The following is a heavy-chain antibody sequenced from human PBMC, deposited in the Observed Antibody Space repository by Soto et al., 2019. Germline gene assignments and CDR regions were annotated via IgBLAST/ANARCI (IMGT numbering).Heavy chain of an antibody. V-gene: IGHV3-23*01. J-gene: IGHJ6*02. CDR3: MRPAPRGRHYFYFGMDV. CDR2: ISSSGSST. CDR1: GFTFSSYA. Sequence: EVQLLESGGGLVQPGGSLRLSCAASGFTFSSYAMSWVRQAPGKGLEWVSGISSSGSSTYYADSVKGRFTISRDNSKNTLFLRMNRPRVEDTAVYYCMRPAPRGRHYFYFGMDVWGQGTTVTVSS. D-gene: IGHD3-10*01.